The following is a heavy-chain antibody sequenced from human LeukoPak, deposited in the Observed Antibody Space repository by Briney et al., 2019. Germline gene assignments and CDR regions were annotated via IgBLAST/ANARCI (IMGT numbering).Heavy chain of an antibody. Sequence: GGSLRLSCAASGLTFSSYAMSWVRQAPGKGLVWVSRISSDGTTTNYADSVKGRFTISRDNAKNTLYLHMDSLGAEDTAIYFCVCIPVGFWGQGPLVTVSS. J-gene: IGHJ4*02. D-gene: IGHD2-8*02. V-gene: IGHV3-74*01. CDR2: ISSDGTTT. CDR3: VCIPVGF. CDR1: GLTFSSYA.